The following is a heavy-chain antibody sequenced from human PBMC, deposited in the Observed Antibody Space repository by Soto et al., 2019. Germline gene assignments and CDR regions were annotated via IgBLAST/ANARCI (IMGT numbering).Heavy chain of an antibody. J-gene: IGHJ4*02. CDR1: GFTFSNAW. CDR3: TTVRSRSNSWYRFDY. D-gene: IGHD6-13*01. CDR2: IKSKTDGGTT. V-gene: IGHV3-15*01. Sequence: GGSLRLSCAASGFTFSNAWMSCVRQAPGKGLEWVGRIKSKTDGGTTDYAAPVKGRLTISRDDSKNTLYLQMNSLKTEDTAVYYCTTVRSRSNSWYRFDYWGQGTLVTVSS.